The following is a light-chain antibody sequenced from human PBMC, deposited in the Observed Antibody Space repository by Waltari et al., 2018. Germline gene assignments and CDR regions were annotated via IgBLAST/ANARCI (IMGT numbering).Light chain of an antibody. V-gene: IGKV1-5*03. Sequence: DIQMTQSPSTLSASVGDRVTITCRASQSISSLLAWYQPKPGKAPKLLIYKASSLESGVPSRFSGSGSGTEFTLTISSLQPDDFATYYCQQYNSYSEWTFGQGTKVEIK. CDR3: QQYNSYSEWT. CDR2: KAS. CDR1: QSISSL. J-gene: IGKJ1*01.